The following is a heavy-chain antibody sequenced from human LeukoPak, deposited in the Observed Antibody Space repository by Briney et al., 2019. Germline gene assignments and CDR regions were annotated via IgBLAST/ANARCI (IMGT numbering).Heavy chain of an antibody. CDR1: GFTFSSYA. CDR3: ARSAAAGTIDY. Sequence: GGSLRLSCSASGFTFSSYAMHWVRQAPGKGLEYVSAISSNGGSTYYANSVKGRLTISRDSSKNTLYLQMGSLRAEDMAVYYCARSAAAGTIDYWGQGTLVTVSS. J-gene: IGHJ4*02. D-gene: IGHD6-13*01. CDR2: ISSNGGST. V-gene: IGHV3-64*01.